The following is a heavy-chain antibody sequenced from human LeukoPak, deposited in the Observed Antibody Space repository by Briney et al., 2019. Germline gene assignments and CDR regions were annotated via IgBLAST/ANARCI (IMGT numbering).Heavy chain of an antibody. J-gene: IGHJ3*02. CDR1: GFTFISSA. CDR3: ARDSWGFARSLSGFDI. CDR2: ISGSGSGGST. D-gene: IGHD3-16*02. V-gene: IGHV3-23*01. Sequence: GGSLRLSCAATGFTFISSAMSWVRQAAGKGLEWVSNISGSGSGGSTYYADSVKRRFTISRDNSKNTLYLQMNSMRADDTAVYYCARDSWGFARSLSGFDIWGQGTMVTVSS.